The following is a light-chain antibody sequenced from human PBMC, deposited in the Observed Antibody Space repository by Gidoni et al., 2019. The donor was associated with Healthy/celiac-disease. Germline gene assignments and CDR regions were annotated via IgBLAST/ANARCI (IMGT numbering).Light chain of an antibody. CDR2: DAS. V-gene: IGKV3-11*01. Sequence: EIVLTQSPATLSLSPGERATLSCRASQSVSSYLAWYQQKPGQAPRLLIYDASNRATGIPARFSGSGPWTDFTLTISSLEPEDFAVYYCQQRSNWPPGALTFGGGTKVEIK. J-gene: IGKJ4*01. CDR1: QSVSSY. CDR3: QQRSNWPPGALT.